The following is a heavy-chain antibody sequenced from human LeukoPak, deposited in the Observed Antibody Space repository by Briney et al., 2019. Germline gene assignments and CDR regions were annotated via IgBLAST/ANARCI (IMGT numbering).Heavy chain of an antibody. Sequence: PSETLSLTCTVSGGSISSSSYYWGWIRQPPGKGLEWIGSIYYSGSTYYNPSLKSRVTISVDTSKNQFSLKLSSVTAADTAVYYCARQWGSLMGSGSYHFFDPWGQGTLVTVSS. J-gene: IGHJ5*02. CDR3: ARQWGSLMGSGSYHFFDP. CDR1: GGSISSSSYY. V-gene: IGHV4-39*01. D-gene: IGHD3-10*01. CDR2: IYYSGST.